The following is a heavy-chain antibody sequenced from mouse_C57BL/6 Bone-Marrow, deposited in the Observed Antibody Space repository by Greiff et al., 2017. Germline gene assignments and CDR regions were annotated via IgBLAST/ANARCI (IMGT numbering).Heavy chain of an antibody. D-gene: IGHD2-3*01. CDR2: INYDGSST. Sequence: EVQRVESEGGLVQPGSSMKLSCTASGFTFSDYYMAWVRQVPEKGLEWVANINYDGSSTYYLDSLKSRFIISRDNAKNILYLQMSSLKSEDTATYYCAREGDDGYYAFDYWGQGTTLTVSS. J-gene: IGHJ2*01. V-gene: IGHV5-16*01. CDR3: AREGDDGYYAFDY. CDR1: GFTFSDYY.